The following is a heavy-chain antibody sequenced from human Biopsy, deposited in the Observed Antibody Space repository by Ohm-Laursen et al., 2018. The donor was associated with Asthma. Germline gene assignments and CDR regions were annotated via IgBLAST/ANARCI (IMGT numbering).Heavy chain of an antibody. D-gene: IGHD2-15*01. Sequence: SLRLSCAAPGFAVSRDHMFWVRQVPGKGLEWVANIKEDGSEKNYVDSVKGRFTISRDNGKNSLYLQMNSLRAEDTAVYYCARDVDLRSVYWGQGTLVTVSS. J-gene: IGHJ4*02. V-gene: IGHV3-7*05. CDR2: IKEDGSEK. CDR1: GFAVSRDH. CDR3: ARDVDLRSVY.